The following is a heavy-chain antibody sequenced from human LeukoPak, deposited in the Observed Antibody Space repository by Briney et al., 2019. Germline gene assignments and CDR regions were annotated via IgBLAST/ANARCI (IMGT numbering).Heavy chain of an antibody. V-gene: IGHV3-30*02. CDR1: GLTFSTCG. CDR2: IRYDGSNK. Sequence: PGGSLRLSCAASGLTFSTCGMHWVRQAPGKGLEWVAFIRYDGSNKYYADSVKGRSIISRDNSENTLSLQMNSPRAEDTAVYYCAKDRSYYDSGGYRNFDYWGQGTLVTVSS. CDR3: AKDRSYYDSGGYRNFDY. J-gene: IGHJ4*02. D-gene: IGHD3-22*01.